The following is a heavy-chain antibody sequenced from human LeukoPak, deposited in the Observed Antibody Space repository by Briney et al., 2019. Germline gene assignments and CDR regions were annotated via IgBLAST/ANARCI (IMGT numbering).Heavy chain of an antibody. CDR3: ARVAGTRYQLLGYFDY. CDR1: GGSISNYY. D-gene: IGHD2-2*01. V-gene: IGHV4-59*08. CDR2: IYDSGST. J-gene: IGHJ4*02. Sequence: ASETLSLTCTVSGGSISNYYWSWIRQPPGKGLEWIGYIYDSGSTNYNPSLKSRVTISVDTSKNQFSLKLSSVTAADTAVYYCARVAGTRYQLLGYFDYWGQGTLVTVSS.